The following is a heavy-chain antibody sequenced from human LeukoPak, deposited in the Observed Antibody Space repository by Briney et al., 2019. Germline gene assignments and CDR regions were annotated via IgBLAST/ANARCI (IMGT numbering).Heavy chain of an antibody. CDR1: GGSINNYY. CDR3: ARWDCSSGTCYYLDY. Sequence: SETLSLTCSVSGGSINNYYWGWIRRPPGRGLEYIGHIYYTGKTDYHPSFKSRVTMSVDTSKNQLSLKLHFLTAADTAVYYCARWDCSSGTCYYLDYWGQGTLVIVSS. D-gene: IGHD2-15*01. CDR2: IYYTGKT. V-gene: IGHV4-59*01. J-gene: IGHJ4*02.